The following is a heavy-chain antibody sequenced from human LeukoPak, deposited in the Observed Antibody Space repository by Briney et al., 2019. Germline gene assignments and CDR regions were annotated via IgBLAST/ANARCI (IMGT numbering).Heavy chain of an antibody. CDR3: ARGETSYSSSSYPLYYYYMDV. CDR1: GYTFTGYY. V-gene: IGHV1-2*02. Sequence: ASVKVSCKASGYTFTGYYMHWVRQAPGQGLEWMGWINPNSGGTNYAQKFQGRVTITRNTSISTAYMELSSLRSEDTAVYYCARGETSYSSSSYPLYYYYMDVWGKGTTVTVSS. D-gene: IGHD6-6*01. CDR2: INPNSGGT. J-gene: IGHJ6*03.